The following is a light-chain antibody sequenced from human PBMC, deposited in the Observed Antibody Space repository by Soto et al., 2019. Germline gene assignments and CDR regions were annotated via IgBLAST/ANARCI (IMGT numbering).Light chain of an antibody. CDR3: TSYTSSSTVV. CDR1: NSDVGAYDY. CDR2: EVS. J-gene: IGLJ2*01. Sequence: QSALTQPASVSGSPGQSINISCTGTNSDVGAYDYVSWYQQHPGKAPKLMIYEVSNRPSGVSNRFSGSKSGNTASLTISGLQAEDEADYYCTSYTSSSTVVFGGGTKLTVL. V-gene: IGLV2-14*01.